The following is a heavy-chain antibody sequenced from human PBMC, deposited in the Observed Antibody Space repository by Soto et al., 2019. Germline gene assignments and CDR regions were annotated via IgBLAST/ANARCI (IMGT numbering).Heavy chain of an antibody. CDR2: IYYNGAT. D-gene: IGHD1-26*01. CDR3: TRVTGARNWFDP. Sequence: QVQLQESGPRLVRPSGTLSLTCAVSGGSIYSSDWWSWVRQPPGKGLEWIGEIYYNGATNYNPSLKSRVTISLDKSENHFSLNLTSVTAADTAVYYCTRVTGARNWFDPWGQGALVAVSS. CDR1: GGSIYSSDW. V-gene: IGHV4-4*02. J-gene: IGHJ5*02.